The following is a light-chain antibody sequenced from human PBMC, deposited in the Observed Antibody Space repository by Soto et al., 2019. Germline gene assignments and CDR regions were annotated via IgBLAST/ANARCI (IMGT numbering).Light chain of an antibody. J-gene: IGLJ1*01. CDR3: YSYTSSSTYV. CDR1: SSDVGGYNR. Sequence: QSVLTQPPSVSGSPGQSVTISCTGTSSDVGGYNRVSWYQQPPGTAPKLVIYEVIHRPSGVPARFSGSKSGNTASLTISGFQAEDEADYYCYSYTSSSTYVFGTGTKVTVL. V-gene: IGLV2-18*02. CDR2: EVI.